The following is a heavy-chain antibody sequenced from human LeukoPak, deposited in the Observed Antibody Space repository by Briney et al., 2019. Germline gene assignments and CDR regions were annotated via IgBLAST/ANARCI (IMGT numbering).Heavy chain of an antibody. V-gene: IGHV3-48*03. CDR1: GFTFRSYA. CDR2: ISNSGKTI. J-gene: IGHJ4*02. CDR3: ARDAPYLDGNTHFDY. Sequence: PGGSLRLFCAASGFTFRSYAMNWVRQAPGAGLEAVSYISNSGKTIYYAGVGKGRFTISGDKEKESRYLQMSGLRAEDTAVYYCARDAPYLDGNTHFDYWDQGTLVTGSS. D-gene: IGHD5-24*01.